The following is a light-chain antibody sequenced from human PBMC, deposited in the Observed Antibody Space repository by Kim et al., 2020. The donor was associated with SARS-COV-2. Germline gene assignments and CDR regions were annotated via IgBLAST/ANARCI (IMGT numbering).Light chain of an antibody. V-gene: IGKV3-15*01. Sequence: SPGERAPLSCRASQSISSNLAWYQQKPSQAPRVLIYDASARATGIPARFSGSGSGTDFTLTISNVQSEDFAVYYCQQYAYWRAFGQGTRLEIK. CDR3: QQYAYWRA. CDR1: QSISSN. CDR2: DAS. J-gene: IGKJ5*01.